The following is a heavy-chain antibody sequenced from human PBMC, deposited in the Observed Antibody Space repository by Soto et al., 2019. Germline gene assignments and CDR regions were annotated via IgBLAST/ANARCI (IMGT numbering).Heavy chain of an antibody. CDR1: GGTFSSYA. CDR2: IIPIFGTA. CDR3: ARAYSSADDYYYYGMDV. J-gene: IGHJ6*02. D-gene: IGHD6-25*01. V-gene: IGHV1-69*01. Sequence: QVQLVQSGAEVKKPGSSVKVSCKASGGTFSSYAISWVRQAPRQGLEWMGGIIPIFGTASYAQKFQGRVTITADESTSTDYMELSSLRSEDTAVYYCARAYSSADDYYYYGMDVWGQGTTVTVSS.